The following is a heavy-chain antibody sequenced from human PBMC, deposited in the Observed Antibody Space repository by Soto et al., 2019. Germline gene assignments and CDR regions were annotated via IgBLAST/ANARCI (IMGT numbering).Heavy chain of an antibody. CDR2: INPKFGDT. CDR1: GYTFTDYY. V-gene: IGHV1-2*02. CDR3: ARNLDYYYGPGSGNGHGF. J-gene: IGHJ6*02. D-gene: IGHD3-10*01. Sequence: QVQLVQSGAEVKEPGDSVRVSCEASGYTFTDYYIHWVRQAPGQGLEGMGWINPKFGDTTYAQDFQGRVSMTRDMSISTVYMEWSRLTSDDTAIYYCARNLDYYYGPGSGNGHGFWGQGSTVTVFS.